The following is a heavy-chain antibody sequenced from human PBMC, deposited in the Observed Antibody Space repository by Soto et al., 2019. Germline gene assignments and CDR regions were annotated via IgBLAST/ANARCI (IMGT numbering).Heavy chain of an antibody. CDR1: GGSISSYY. CDR2: IYTSGST. V-gene: IGHV4-4*07. Sequence: ASETLSLTCTASGGSISSYYWSWIRQPAGKGLEWIGRIYTSGSTNYNPSLKSRVTMSVDTSRNQFSLKLSSVTAADTAVYYCARDSSSWYPQYFDYWGQGTLVTVSS. J-gene: IGHJ4*02. CDR3: ARDSSSWYPQYFDY. D-gene: IGHD6-13*01.